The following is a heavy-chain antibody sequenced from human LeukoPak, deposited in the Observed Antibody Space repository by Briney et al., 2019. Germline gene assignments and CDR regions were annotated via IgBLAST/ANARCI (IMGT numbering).Heavy chain of an antibody. V-gene: IGHV4-59*01. J-gene: IGHJ5*02. CDR3: ARVARSLRYFDWLNGEGGWFDP. CDR1: GGSISSYY. Sequence: PSETLSLTCTVSGGSISSYYWSWIRQPPGKGLEWIGYIYYSGSTNYNPSLKSRVTISVDTSKNQFSLKLSSVTAADTAVYYCARVARSLRYFDWLNGEGGWFDPWGQGTLVTVSS. CDR2: IYYSGST. D-gene: IGHD3-9*01.